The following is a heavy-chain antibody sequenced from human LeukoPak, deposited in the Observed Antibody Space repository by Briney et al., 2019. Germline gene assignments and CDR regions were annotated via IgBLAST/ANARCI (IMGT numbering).Heavy chain of an antibody. CDR2: IYHSGST. J-gene: IGHJ6*02. CDR3: ARADGYYYGMDV. Sequence: PSETLSLTCAVSGGSISSGGYSWSWIRQPPGKGLEWIGYIYHSGSTYYNPSLKSRVTISVDRSKNQFSLKLSSVTAADTAVYYCARADGYYYGMDVWGQGTTVTVSS. CDR1: GGSISSGGYS. D-gene: IGHD5-24*01. V-gene: IGHV4-30-2*01.